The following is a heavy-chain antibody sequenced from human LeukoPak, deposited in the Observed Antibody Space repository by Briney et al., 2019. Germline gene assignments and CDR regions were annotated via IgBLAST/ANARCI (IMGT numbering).Heavy chain of an antibody. D-gene: IGHD6-13*01. CDR2: INHSGST. CDR1: GGSFSVYY. V-gene: IGHV4-34*01. CDR3: ARRGGYSSSRPRYFDY. J-gene: IGHJ4*02. Sequence: SETLSLTCAVYGGSFSVYYWSWIRQPPGKGLEWIGEINHSGSTNYNPSLKSRVTISVDTSRNQFSLKLSSVTAADTAVYYCARRGGYSSSRPRYFDYWGQGTLVTVSS.